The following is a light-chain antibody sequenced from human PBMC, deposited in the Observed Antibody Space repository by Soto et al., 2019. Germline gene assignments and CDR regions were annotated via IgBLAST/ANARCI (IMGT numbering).Light chain of an antibody. V-gene: IGLV1-36*01. J-gene: IGLJ3*02. CDR3: AAWDDSLNVVL. CDR2: YDD. CDR1: SSNIGKNA. Sequence: QPVLTQPPSVSEAPRQRVTISCSGNSSNIGKNAVNWYQHLPGKAPKLLIYYDDLLPSGVSDRFSGSKSGTSASLVISGLQSDDEGDYYCAAWDDSLNVVLFGGGTKLTVL.